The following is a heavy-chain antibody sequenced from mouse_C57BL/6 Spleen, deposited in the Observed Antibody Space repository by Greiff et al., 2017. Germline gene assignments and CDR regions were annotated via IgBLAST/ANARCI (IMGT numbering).Heavy chain of an antibody. Sequence: DVHLVESGGGLVKPGGSLKLSCAASGFTFSDYGMHWVRQAPEKGLEWVAYISSGSSTIYYADTVKDRFTISRDNAKNTLFLQMTSLRSEDTAMYYCARGDSSGVYGMDYWGQGTSVTVSS. CDR1: GFTFSDYG. J-gene: IGHJ4*01. D-gene: IGHD3-2*02. CDR2: ISSGSSTI. CDR3: ARGDSSGVYGMDY. V-gene: IGHV5-17*01.